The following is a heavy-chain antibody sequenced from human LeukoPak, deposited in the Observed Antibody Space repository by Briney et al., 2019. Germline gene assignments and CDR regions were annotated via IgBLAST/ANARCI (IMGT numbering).Heavy chain of an antibody. D-gene: IGHD6-13*01. J-gene: IGHJ4*02. CDR1: GFTVSSNY. Sequence: PGGSLRLSCAASGFTVSSNYMSWVRQAPGKGLEWVSVIYSGGSTYYADSVKGRCTISRDNSKNTLYLQMNSLSAEDTAVYYCARLAIAAAGSFDYWGQGTLVTVSS. V-gene: IGHV3-66*01. CDR3: ARLAIAAAGSFDY. CDR2: IYSGGST.